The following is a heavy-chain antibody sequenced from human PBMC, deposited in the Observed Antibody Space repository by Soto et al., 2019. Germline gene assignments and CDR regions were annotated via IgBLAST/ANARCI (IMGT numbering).Heavy chain of an antibody. Sequence: GGSLRLSCAASGFTFDDYAMHWVRQAPGKGLEWVSGISWNSGSIGYADSVKGRFTISRDNAKNSLYLQMNSLRAEDTALYYCAKDMGGQLGGSAFDIWGQGTMVTVSS. CDR1: GFTFDDYA. CDR3: AKDMGGQLGGSAFDI. J-gene: IGHJ3*02. CDR2: ISWNSGSI. D-gene: IGHD6-6*01. V-gene: IGHV3-9*01.